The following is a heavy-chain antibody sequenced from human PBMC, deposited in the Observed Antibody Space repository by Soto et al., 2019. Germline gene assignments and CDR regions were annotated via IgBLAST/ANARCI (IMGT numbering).Heavy chain of an antibody. Sequence: SETLSLTCTVSGGSLSSGAYYWSWIRQHPGKGLEWIGYIYYGGSTNYNPSLKSRVTISVDTSKKQISLKLSSVTAADTAVYYCVRGDGSGWSKPDYWGQGTLVTVPQ. J-gene: IGHJ4*02. CDR2: IYYGGST. CDR3: VRGDGSGWSKPDY. V-gene: IGHV4-61*08. CDR1: GGSLSSGAYY. D-gene: IGHD6-19*01.